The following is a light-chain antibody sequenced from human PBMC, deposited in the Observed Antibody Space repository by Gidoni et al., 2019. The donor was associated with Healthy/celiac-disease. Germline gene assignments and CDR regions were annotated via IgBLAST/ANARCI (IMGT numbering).Light chain of an antibody. CDR1: SSDVGSYNL. Sequence: QSALTQPASESGSPGQSITISCTGTSSDVGSYNLVSWYQQHPGKAPKRMIYEGSKRPSGVSNRFSGSKSGNTASLTISGLQAEDEADYYCCSYAGSSTLVVFGGGTKLTVL. CDR3: CSYAGSSTLVV. J-gene: IGLJ2*01. V-gene: IGLV2-23*01. CDR2: EGS.